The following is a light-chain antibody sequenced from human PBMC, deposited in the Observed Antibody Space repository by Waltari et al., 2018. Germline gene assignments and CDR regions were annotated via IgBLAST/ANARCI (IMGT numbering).Light chain of an antibody. Sequence: SSELTQDPAVSVALGQTVTITCQGDSLRNYYANWYQQKPGQAPVLVIYDENRRPSGTPDRFSGSRSGNTASLTINGAQAEDEAYYYCNSRETKDKYIFVFGTGTKVTIL. CDR2: DEN. J-gene: IGLJ1*01. V-gene: IGLV3-19*01. CDR3: NSRETKDKYIFV. CDR1: SLRNYY.